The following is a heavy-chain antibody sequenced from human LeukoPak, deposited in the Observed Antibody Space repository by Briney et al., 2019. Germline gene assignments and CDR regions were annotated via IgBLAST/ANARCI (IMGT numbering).Heavy chain of an antibody. J-gene: IGHJ6*03. D-gene: IGHD5-24*01. Sequence: GASVKVSCKASGGTFSSYAISWVRQAPGQGLEWMGEIIPIFGTANYAQKFQGRVTITADESTSTAYMELSSLRSEDTAVYYCAISTSLQLRYYYYMDVWGTGTTVTVSS. CDR1: GGTFSSYA. CDR3: AISTSLQLRYYYYMDV. V-gene: IGHV1-69*13. CDR2: IIPIFGTA.